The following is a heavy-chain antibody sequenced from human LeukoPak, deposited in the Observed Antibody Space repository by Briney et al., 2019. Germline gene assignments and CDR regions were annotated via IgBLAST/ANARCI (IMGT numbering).Heavy chain of an antibody. J-gene: IGHJ4*02. V-gene: IGHV3-48*04. CDR2: ISSSGSTI. CDR3: AKDPSVTMVRGADDFDY. Sequence: GGSLRLSCAASGFTFNNYGMHWVRQAPGKGLEWVSYISSSGSTIYYADSVKGRFTISRDNAKNSLYLQMNSLRAEDTAVYYCAKDPSVTMVRGADDFDYWGQGTLVTVSS. D-gene: IGHD3-10*01. CDR1: GFTFNNYG.